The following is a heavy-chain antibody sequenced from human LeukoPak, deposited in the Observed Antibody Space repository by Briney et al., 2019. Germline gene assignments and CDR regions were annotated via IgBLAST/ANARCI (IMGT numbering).Heavy chain of an antibody. V-gene: IGHV4-4*07. CDR1: GGSISSYY. Sequence: SETLPLTCTVSGGSISSYYWSWIRQPAGKGLEWIGRIYTSASTNYNPSLKSRVTMLVDTSKNQFSLKLSSVTAADTAVYYCARVFDDSSNGMDVWGQGTTVTVSS. CDR3: ARVFDDSSNGMDV. J-gene: IGHJ6*02. CDR2: IYTSAST. D-gene: IGHD3-3*01.